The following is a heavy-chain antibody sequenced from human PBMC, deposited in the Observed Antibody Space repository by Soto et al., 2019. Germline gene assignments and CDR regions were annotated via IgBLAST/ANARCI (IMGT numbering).Heavy chain of an antibody. V-gene: IGHV1-3*01. CDR1: GYTFTSYA. D-gene: IGHD2-15*01. Sequence: ASVKVSCKASGYTFTSYAMHWVRQAPGQRLEWMGWINAYNGNTNYAQKLQGRVTMTTDTSASTAYMELRSLRSDDTAVYYCARDFYCSGGSCTGWFDPWGQGTLVTVSS. CDR3: ARDFYCSGGSCTGWFDP. CDR2: INAYNGNT. J-gene: IGHJ5*02.